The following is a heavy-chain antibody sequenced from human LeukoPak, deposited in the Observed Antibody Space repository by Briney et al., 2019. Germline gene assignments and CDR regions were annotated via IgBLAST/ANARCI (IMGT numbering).Heavy chain of an antibody. CDR3: ATTSSSPEYFQH. J-gene: IGHJ1*01. CDR2: INSDGSST. D-gene: IGHD6-6*01. V-gene: IGHV3-74*01. CDR1: GFTFSTYW. Sequence: GGSLRLSCAASGFTFSTYWMSWVRQAPGKGLVWVSRINSDGSSTSYADSVKGRFTISRDNAKNTLYLQMNSLRAEDTAVYYCATTSSSPEYFQHWGQGTLVTVSS.